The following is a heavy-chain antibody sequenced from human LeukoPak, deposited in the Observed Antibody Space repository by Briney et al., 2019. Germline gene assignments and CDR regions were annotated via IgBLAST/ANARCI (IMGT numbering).Heavy chain of an antibody. J-gene: IGHJ1*01. CDR2: ISGSGGST. CDR1: GFIFSSYA. V-gene: IGHV3-23*01. Sequence: GRSLRLSCAASGFIFSSYAMHWVRQAPGKGLEWVSAISGSGGSTYYADSVKGRFTISRDNSKNTLYLQMNSLRAEDTAVYYCAKDHHSSGWYPAEYFQHWGQGTLVTVSS. D-gene: IGHD6-19*01. CDR3: AKDHHSSGWYPAEYFQH.